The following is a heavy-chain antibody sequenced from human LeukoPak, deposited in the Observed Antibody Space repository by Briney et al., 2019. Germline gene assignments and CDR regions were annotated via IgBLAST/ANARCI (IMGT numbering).Heavy chain of an antibody. V-gene: IGHV3-23*01. CDR2: ISAGAGNT. D-gene: IGHD2-8*01. CDR3: ARDRLTNDAFDI. CDR1: GFTFSSYA. Sequence: GSLRLSRAASGFTFSSYAMNWVRQAPGKGLEWVSAISAGAGNTYYADSVKGRFTISRDNSKNTLYLQMNSLRAEDTAMYYCARDRLTNDAFDIWGQGTMVTVSS. J-gene: IGHJ3*02.